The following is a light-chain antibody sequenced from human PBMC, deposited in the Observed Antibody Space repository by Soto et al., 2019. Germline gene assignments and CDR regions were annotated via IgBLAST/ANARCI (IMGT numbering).Light chain of an antibody. J-gene: IGKJ1*01. V-gene: IGKV1-6*01. Sequence: AIQMTQSPASLSASVGDRVTITCRASQGIRNDLGWYQQKPGKAPKLLIYDASSLQSGVPSRFSGSGSGTDFTLTISSLQPEDFATYYCLQDYNYPRTFGQGTKVEIK. CDR2: DAS. CDR1: QGIRND. CDR3: LQDYNYPRT.